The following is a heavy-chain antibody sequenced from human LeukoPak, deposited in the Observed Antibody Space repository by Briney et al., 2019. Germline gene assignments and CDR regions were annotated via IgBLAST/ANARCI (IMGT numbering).Heavy chain of an antibody. D-gene: IGHD5-12*01. V-gene: IGHV3-23*01. CDR1: GFTFSSYA. Sequence: GGSLRLSCAASGFTFSSYAMSWVRQAPGKGLEWVSAISGSGGSTYYADSVNGRFTISRDNSKNTLYLQMNSLRAEDTAVYYCAKGKWLVFYFDYWGQGILVTVSS. CDR2: ISGSGGST. J-gene: IGHJ4*02. CDR3: AKGKWLVFYFDY.